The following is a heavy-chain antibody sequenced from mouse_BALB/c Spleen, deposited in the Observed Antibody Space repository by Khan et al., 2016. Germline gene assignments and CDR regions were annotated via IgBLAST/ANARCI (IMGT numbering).Heavy chain of an antibody. J-gene: IGHJ2*01. CDR1: GYTFTSYN. V-gene: IGHV1-12*01. CDR3: ARKGNYFDY. CDR2: IYPGTGDT. Sequence: QVQLQQPGAELVKPGASVKISCKASGYTFTSYNMHWVKQTPGQGLEWIGAIYPGTGDTSYNQKFKGKVTLTADKSSSTAYMQLSSLTSEDSAVYYCARKGNYFDYWGQGTTLTVSS. D-gene: IGHD2-14*01.